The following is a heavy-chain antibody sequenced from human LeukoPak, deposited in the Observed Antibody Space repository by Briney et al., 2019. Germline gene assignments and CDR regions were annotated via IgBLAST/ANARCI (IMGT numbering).Heavy chain of an antibody. Sequence: GGSLRLSCAASGFTVSSLFMSWVRQAPGKGLQFVSLITGGGGTQYADSVEGRFTISRDNSKNTLFLQMNSLRVEDTAVYYCARGSSTHKFFDYGAREPLVPVPS. CDR2: ITGGGGT. D-gene: IGHD2-21*01. J-gene: IGHJ4*02. V-gene: IGHV3-53*01. CDR1: GFTVSSLF. CDR3: ARGSSTHKFFDY.